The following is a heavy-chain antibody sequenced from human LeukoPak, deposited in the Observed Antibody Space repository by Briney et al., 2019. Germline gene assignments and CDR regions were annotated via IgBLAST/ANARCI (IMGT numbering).Heavy chain of an antibody. J-gene: IGHJ4*02. CDR1: GFTFSSYG. Sequence: GGSLRLSCAASGFTFSSYGMHWVRQAPGKGLEWVAFIRYDGSNKYYADSVKGRFTTSRDNSKNTLYLQMNSLRAEDTAVYYCVRGSYGAYDYWGQGSLVTVSS. V-gene: IGHV3-30*02. D-gene: IGHD4-17*01. CDR2: IRYDGSNK. CDR3: VRGSYGAYDY.